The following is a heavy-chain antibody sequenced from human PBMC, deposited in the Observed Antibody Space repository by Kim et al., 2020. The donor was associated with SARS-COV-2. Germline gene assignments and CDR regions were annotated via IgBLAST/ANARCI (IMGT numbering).Heavy chain of an antibody. CDR1: GGSISSGGYY. D-gene: IGHD3-10*01. Sequence: SETLSLTCTVSGGSISSGGYYWSWIRQHPGKGLVWIGYIYYGGSTNYNPYLKIRVTISVDTSKNQFSLKLSSVTAADTAVYYCASKGFGELSPSRSRHYYSSGMDACGQGTTVTVSS. J-gene: IGHJ6*02. CDR2: IYYGGST. V-gene: IGHV4-31*03. CDR3: ASKGFGELSPSRSRHYYSSGMDA.